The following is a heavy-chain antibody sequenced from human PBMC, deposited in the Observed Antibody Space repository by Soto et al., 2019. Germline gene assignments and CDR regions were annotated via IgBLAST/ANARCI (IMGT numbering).Heavy chain of an antibody. CDR3: VGVSGYYSLDY. CDR1: GFTFSDYY. CDR2: TRNKANSYTT. V-gene: IGHV3-72*01. Sequence: EVQLVESGGGLVQPGGSLRLSCAASGFTFSDYYMDWVRQAPGKGLEWVGRTRNKANSYTTEYVASVRGRFTISRDDSKNSLYLQMNSLKTEDTAVYYCVGVSGYYSLDYWGPGTLVTVSS. D-gene: IGHD3-3*01. J-gene: IGHJ4*02.